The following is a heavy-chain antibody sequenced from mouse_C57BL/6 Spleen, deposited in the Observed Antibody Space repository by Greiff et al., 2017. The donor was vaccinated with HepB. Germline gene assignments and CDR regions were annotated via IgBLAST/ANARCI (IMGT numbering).Heavy chain of an antibody. J-gene: IGHJ2*01. CDR2: IYPGDGDT. D-gene: IGHD2-1*01. CDR3: ARIYYGNYEDY. CDR1: GYAFSSYW. V-gene: IGHV1-80*01. Sequence: VQLQQSGAELVKPGASVKISCKASGYAFSSYWMNWVKQRPGKGLEWIGQIYPGDGDTNYNGKFKGKATLTADKSYSTAYMQLSSLTSADSAVYFCARIYYGNYEDYWGQSTTLTVSS.